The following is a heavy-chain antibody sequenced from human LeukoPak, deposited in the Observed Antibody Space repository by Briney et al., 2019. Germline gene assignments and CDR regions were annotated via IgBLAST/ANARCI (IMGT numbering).Heavy chain of an antibody. J-gene: IGHJ4*02. CDR2: INTNTGNP. Sequence: ASVKVSYKASGYTFTSYAMNWVRQAPGQGLEWMGWINTNTGNPTYAQGFTGRFVFSLDTSVSTAYLQISSLKAEDTAVYYCARHYSGSGSFYKPDYWGQGTLVTVSS. V-gene: IGHV7-4-1*02. CDR3: ARHYSGSGSFYKPDY. CDR1: GYTFTSYA. D-gene: IGHD3-10*01.